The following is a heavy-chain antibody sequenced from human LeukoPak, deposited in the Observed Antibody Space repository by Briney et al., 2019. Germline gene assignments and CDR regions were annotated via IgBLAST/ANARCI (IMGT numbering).Heavy chain of an antibody. CDR1: GYTFTSYD. CDR2: MNPNSGNT. J-gene: IGHJ6*02. CDR3: ARVLRFLERQLRVSYYYYYGMDV. Sequence: ASVKVSCKASGYTFTSYDINWVRQATGQGLEWMGWMNPNSGNTGYAQKFQGRVTMTRNTSISTAYMELSSLRSEDTAVYYCARVLRFLERQLRVSYYYYYGMDVWGQGTTVTVSS. V-gene: IGHV1-8*01. D-gene: IGHD3-3*01.